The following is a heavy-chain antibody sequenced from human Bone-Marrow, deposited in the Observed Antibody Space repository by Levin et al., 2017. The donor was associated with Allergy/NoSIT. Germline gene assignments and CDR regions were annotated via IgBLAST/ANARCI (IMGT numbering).Heavy chain of an antibody. CDR2: LNWNGGSR. D-gene: IGHD6-13*01. CDR3: ARGVSSWPLDAFDI. CDR1: GFTFDDHG. Sequence: GESLKISCAAFGFTFDDHGMSWVRQAPGKGLEWVSGLNWNGGSRAYGDSVKGRFIISRDNAKNSLYLQMNSLRADDTAFYYCARGVSSWPLDAFDIWGQGTMVTVSS. V-gene: IGHV3-20*04. J-gene: IGHJ3*02.